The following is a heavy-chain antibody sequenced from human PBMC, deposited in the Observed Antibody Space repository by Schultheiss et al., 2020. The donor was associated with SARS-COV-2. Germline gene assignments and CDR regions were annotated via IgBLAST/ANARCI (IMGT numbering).Heavy chain of an antibody. V-gene: IGHV3-53*01. D-gene: IGHD3-10*01. CDR3: AARSGTYDNGLDY. J-gene: IGHJ4*02. Sequence: GGSLRLSCAASGFTVSSNYMSWVRQAPGKGLEWASFIYSDGSTYYADSVKGRFTSPRDNSKNTLYLQMNSLRAEDTAMYYCAARSGTYDNGLDYWGQGTLVTVSS. CDR2: IYSDGST. CDR1: GFTVSSNY.